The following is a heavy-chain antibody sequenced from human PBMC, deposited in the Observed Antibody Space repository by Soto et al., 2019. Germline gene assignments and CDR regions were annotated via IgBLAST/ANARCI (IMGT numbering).Heavy chain of an antibody. CDR3: ARRRSSPAADY. J-gene: IGHJ4*02. CDR2: IYYSGST. D-gene: IGHD6-6*01. V-gene: IGHV4-39*01. CDR1: GGSISSSSYY. Sequence: PSETLSLTCTVSGGSISSSSYYWGWIRKPPGKGLEWIGSIYYSGSTYYNPSLKSRVTISVDTTKNQFSLKLSSVTAADTDVYYCARRRSSPAADYWGQGPLVTVSS.